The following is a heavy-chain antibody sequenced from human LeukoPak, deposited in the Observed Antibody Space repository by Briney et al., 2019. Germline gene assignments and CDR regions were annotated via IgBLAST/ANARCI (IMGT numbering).Heavy chain of an antibody. D-gene: IGHD4-17*01. CDR3: ARNGDSASVVD. Sequence: SETLSLTCAVSGGSISSGNWWSWIRQTPGKGLEWIEEIYHSGNTVYNPPFKSRVTISVDNSKNQFSLKLTSVTAADTAVYYCARNGDSASVVDWGQGTLVTVSS. CDR2: IYHSGNT. J-gene: IGHJ4*02. CDR1: GGSISSGNW. V-gene: IGHV4-4*02.